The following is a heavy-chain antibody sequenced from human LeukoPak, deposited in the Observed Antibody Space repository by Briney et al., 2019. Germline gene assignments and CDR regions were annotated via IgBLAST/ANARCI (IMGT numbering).Heavy chain of an antibody. CDR3: TRGAGWLIDY. D-gene: IGHD3-16*01. CDR2: FHNSGTS. V-gene: IGHV4-59*01. J-gene: IGHJ4*02. Sequence: SETLSLTCALSGGSITTYYWNWIRQPPGKGLEWIGYFHNSGTSTYNPSLKSRVTISADTSKNQFSLKLNSLTTADTAVYYCTRGAGWLIDYWGQGILVTVSS. CDR1: GGSITTYY.